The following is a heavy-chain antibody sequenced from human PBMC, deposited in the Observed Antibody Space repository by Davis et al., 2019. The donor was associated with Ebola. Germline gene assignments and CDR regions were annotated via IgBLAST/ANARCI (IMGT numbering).Heavy chain of an antibody. CDR2: ISGSGGST. CDR3: AKVPYSSSSNPHQPFDY. D-gene: IGHD6-6*01. Sequence: PGGSLRLSCAASGFTFSSYGMHWVRQAPGKGLEWVSAISGSGGSTYYADSVKGRFTISRDNSKNTLYLQMNSVRDEDTAVYYCAKVPYSSSSNPHQPFDYWGQGTLVTVSS. J-gene: IGHJ4*02. CDR1: GFTFSSYG. V-gene: IGHV3-23*01.